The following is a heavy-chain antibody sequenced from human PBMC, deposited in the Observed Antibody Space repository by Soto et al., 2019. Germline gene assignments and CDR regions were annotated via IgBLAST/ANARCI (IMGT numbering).Heavy chain of an antibody. V-gene: IGHV1-8*02. J-gene: IGHJ5*02. CDR2: MNPGSGKT. Sequence: GASVKVSCKAPGYTFINYDISWVRQATGQGLEWMGWMNPGSGKTGYANKFQGRVTMTRDASTSTAHLELSSLTSEDTAVYYCARMASSGTLNWFDPWGQGTLVTVSS. CDR1: GYTFINYD. CDR3: ARMASSGTLNWFDP.